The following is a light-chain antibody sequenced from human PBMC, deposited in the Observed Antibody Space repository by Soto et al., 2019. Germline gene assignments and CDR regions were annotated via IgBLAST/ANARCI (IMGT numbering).Light chain of an antibody. CDR2: DAS. V-gene: IGKV1-33*01. CDR3: QQYENLPT. J-gene: IGKJ5*01. Sequence: IQLTQSPSSLSASVGDTVTLTCRASQGFTNYLAWYQQKPGRAPKLLIYDASNLEAGVPSRFRGSGSGTDFTFTISRLQPEDIATYYCQQYENLPTFGQGTRLEIK. CDR1: QGFTNY.